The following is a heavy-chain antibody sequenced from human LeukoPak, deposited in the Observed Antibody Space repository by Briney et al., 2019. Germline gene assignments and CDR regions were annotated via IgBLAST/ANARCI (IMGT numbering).Heavy chain of an antibody. V-gene: IGHV3-21*01. CDR1: GFTFSSYS. J-gene: IGHJ4*02. CDR2: ISSSSSYI. CDR3: ARVHCSSTSCYRSEYYFDY. Sequence: GGSLRLSCAASGFTFSSYSMNWVRQAPGKGLEWVSSISSSSSYIYYADSVKGRFTISRDNAKNSLYLQMNSLRAGDTAVYYCARVHCSSTSCYRSEYYFDYWGQGTLVTVSS. D-gene: IGHD2-2*01.